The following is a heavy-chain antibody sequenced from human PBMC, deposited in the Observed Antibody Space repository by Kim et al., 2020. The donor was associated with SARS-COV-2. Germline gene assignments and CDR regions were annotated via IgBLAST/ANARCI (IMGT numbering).Heavy chain of an antibody. CDR2: ISGSGGST. J-gene: IGHJ3*02. V-gene: IGHV3-23*01. Sequence: GGSLRLSCAASGFTFSSYAMSWVRQAPGKGLEWVSAISGSGGSTYYADSVKGRFTISRDNSKNTLYLQMNSLRAEDTAVYYCAKRGYYYDSSGYYPTSELAFDIWGQGTMVTVSS. D-gene: IGHD3-22*01. CDR3: AKRGYYYDSSGYYPTSELAFDI. CDR1: GFTFSSYA.